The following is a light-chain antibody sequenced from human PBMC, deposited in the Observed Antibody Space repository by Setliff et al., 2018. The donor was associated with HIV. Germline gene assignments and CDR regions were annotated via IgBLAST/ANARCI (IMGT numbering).Light chain of an antibody. CDR1: SGDVGGYNY. V-gene: IGLV2-8*01. J-gene: IGLJ1*01. CDR2: EVT. CDR3: SSYAGNKGDV. Sequence: ALAQPPSASGSPGQSVTISCTGTSGDVGGYNYVSWYQQYPGKAPKLLIHEVTKRPSGVPDRFSGSKSGNTASLTVSGLQAEDEADYYCSSYAGNKGDVFGTGTKVT.